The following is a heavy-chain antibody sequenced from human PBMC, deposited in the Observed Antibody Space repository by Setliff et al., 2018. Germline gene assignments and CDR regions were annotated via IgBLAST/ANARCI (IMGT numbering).Heavy chain of an antibody. CDR2: ISTTSSTI. CDR1: GFSFSSHG. J-gene: IGHJ4*02. D-gene: IGHD4-17*01. Sequence: PAGSLRLSCAASGFSFSSHGMTWVRLAPGKGLEWISYISTTSSTIYNADSVKGRFTISRDNAKNSLYLLMNSLRAEDTALYYCVRDKGFNYGDNWFDYWGQGTLVTVSS. CDR3: VRDKGFNYGDNWFDY. V-gene: IGHV3-48*04.